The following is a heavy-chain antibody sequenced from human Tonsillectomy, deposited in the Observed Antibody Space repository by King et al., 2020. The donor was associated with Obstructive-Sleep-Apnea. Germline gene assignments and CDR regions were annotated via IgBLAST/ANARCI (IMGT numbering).Heavy chain of an antibody. Sequence: VQLVESGGGVVQPGRSLRLSCAASGFTFSSYAMHWVRQAPGKGLEWVAVISYDGSNKYYADSVKGRFTISRDNSKNTLYLQMNSLRAEDTAVYYCARPPDRRMSGYFQHWGQGTLVTVSS. D-gene: IGHD1-14*01. J-gene: IGHJ1*01. CDR1: GFTFSSYA. CDR2: ISYDGSNK. V-gene: IGHV3-30-3*01. CDR3: ARPPDRRMSGYFQH.